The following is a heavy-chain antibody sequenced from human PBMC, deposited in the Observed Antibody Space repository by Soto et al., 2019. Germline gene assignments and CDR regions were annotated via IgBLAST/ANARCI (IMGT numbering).Heavy chain of an antibody. CDR3: ARASLGREWFTHFDY. CDR2: ISSNGGST. CDR1: GFTFSSYA. D-gene: IGHD3-3*01. V-gene: IGHV3-64*01. J-gene: IGHJ4*02. Sequence: GESLKISCAASGFTFSSYAMHWVRQAPGKGLEYVSAISSNGGSTYYANSVKGRFTISRDNSKNTLYLQMGSLRAEDMAVYYCARASLGREWFTHFDYWGQGTLVTVSS.